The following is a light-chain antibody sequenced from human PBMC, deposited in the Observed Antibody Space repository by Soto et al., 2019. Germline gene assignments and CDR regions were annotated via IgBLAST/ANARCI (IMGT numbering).Light chain of an antibody. CDR3: CSFARSSTSYV. J-gene: IGLJ1*01. CDR2: EGS. Sequence: ALTQPASVSGSPGQSITISCTGTSSDVGSSNLVSWYQQHPGKTPKLIIYEGSRRPSGVSGRFSGSMSGNAASLTISGLQAEDEADYYCCSFARSSTSYVFGTGTKLTVL. V-gene: IGLV2-23*01. CDR1: SSDVGSSNL.